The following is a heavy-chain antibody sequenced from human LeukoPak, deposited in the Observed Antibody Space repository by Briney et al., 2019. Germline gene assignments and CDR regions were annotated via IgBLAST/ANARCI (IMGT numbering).Heavy chain of an antibody. CDR2: TYYRSKWNN. D-gene: IGHD2-2*01. CDR1: GDRVSRNIAA. V-gene: IGHV6-1*01. CDR3: ARSTSAELDY. J-gene: IGHJ4*02. Sequence: SQTLSLTCAISGDRVSRNIAAWNWIRHSPSRGLEWLGRTYYRSKWNNDYAVSVKSRITINPDTSKNQFSLQLNSVTPEDTAVYYCARSTSAELDYWGQGTLVTVSS.